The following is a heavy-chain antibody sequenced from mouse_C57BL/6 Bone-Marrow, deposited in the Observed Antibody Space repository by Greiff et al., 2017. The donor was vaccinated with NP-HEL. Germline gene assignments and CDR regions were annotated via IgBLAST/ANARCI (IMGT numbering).Heavy chain of an antibody. D-gene: IGHD1-1*01. J-gene: IGHJ2*01. Sequence: LQESGAELARPGASVKLSCKASGYTFTSYGISWVKQRTGQGLEWIGEIYPRSGNTYYNEKFKGKATLTADKSSSTAYMELRSLTSEDSAVYFCARLIYYYGSSYRYFDYWGQGTTLTVSS. V-gene: IGHV1-81*01. CDR1: GYTFTSYG. CDR3: ARLIYYYGSSYRYFDY. CDR2: IYPRSGNT.